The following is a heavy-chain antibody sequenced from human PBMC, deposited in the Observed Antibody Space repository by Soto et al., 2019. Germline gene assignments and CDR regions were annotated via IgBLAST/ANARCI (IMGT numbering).Heavy chain of an antibody. CDR3: ARSPLANWGSWWYYFDY. V-gene: IGHV3-30-3*01. CDR1: GFTFSSYA. D-gene: IGHD7-27*01. Sequence: ESGGGVVQPGRSLRLSCAASGFTFSSYAMHWVRQAPGKGLEWVAVISYDGSNKYYADSVKGRFTISRDNSKNTLYLQMNSLRAEDTAVYYCARSPLANWGSWWYYFDYWGQGTLVTVSS. CDR2: ISYDGSNK. J-gene: IGHJ4*02.